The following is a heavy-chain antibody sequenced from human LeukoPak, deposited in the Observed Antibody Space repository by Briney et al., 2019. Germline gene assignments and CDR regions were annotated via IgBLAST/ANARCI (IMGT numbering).Heavy chain of an antibody. CDR1: GYTFTSYG. J-gene: IGHJ2*01. CDR2: ISAYNGNT. Sequence: GASVKVSCKASGYTFTSYGISWVRQAPRQGLEWMGWISAYNGNTNYAQKLQGRVTMTTDTSTSTAYMELRSLRSDDTAVYYCTTGYSSSWYHYGYFDLWGRGTLVTVSS. V-gene: IGHV1-18*01. CDR3: TTGYSSSWYHYGYFDL. D-gene: IGHD6-13*01.